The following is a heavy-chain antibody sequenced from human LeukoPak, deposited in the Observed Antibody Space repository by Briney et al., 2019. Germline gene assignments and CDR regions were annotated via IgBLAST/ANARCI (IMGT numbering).Heavy chain of an antibody. D-gene: IGHD4-17*01. CDR2: IKHDGSEK. CDR3: ARDREDGDPKENYFDY. Sequence: GGSLRLSCAASGFTFSSYWMTWVRQAPGKGLEWVANIKHDGSEKYYVDSVKGRFTISRDNAKNSLYLQMNSLRAEDTAVYYCARDREDGDPKENYFDYWGQGTLVTVSS. J-gene: IGHJ4*02. CDR1: GFTFSSYW. V-gene: IGHV3-7*01.